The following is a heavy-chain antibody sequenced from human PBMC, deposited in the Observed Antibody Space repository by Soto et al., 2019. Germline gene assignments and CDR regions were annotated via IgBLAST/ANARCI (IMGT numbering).Heavy chain of an antibody. J-gene: IGHJ5*02. Sequence: ASVKGSCKTSGCTFTGDYMPCVRQSPGQGLEWMGWINPNSGGTNYAQKFQGRVTMTRDTSISTAYMELSRLRSDDTAVYYCARVAAPAANWFDPWGQGTLVTVSS. CDR1: GCTFTGDY. D-gene: IGHD6-13*01. CDR3: ARVAAPAANWFDP. CDR2: INPNSGGT. V-gene: IGHV1-2*02.